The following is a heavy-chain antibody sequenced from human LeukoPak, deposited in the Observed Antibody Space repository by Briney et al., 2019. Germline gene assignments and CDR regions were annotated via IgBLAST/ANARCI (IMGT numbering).Heavy chain of an antibody. D-gene: IGHD5-18*01. Sequence: PSETLSLTCTVSGGSISSSSYYWGWIRQPPGKGLEWIGSIYYSGSTYYNPSLKSRVTISVDTSKNQFSLKLSSVTAADTAVYYCARADTAMVYFDYWGQGTLVTVSS. V-gene: IGHV4-39*07. CDR2: IYYSGST. J-gene: IGHJ4*02. CDR3: ARADTAMVYFDY. CDR1: GGSISSSSYY.